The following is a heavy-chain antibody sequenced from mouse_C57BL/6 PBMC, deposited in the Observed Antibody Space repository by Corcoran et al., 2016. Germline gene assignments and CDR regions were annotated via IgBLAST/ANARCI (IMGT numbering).Heavy chain of an antibody. Sequence: DVQLQESGPGLVKPSQSLSLTCSVTGYSITSGYYWNWIRQFPGNKREWMGYISYDGSNNYNPSLKNRISITRDTSKNQFFLKLNSVTTEDTATYYCASYSNYDYWGQCTTLTVSS. D-gene: IGHD2-5*01. CDR3: ASYSNYDY. CDR1: GYSITSGYY. J-gene: IGHJ2*01. CDR2: ISYDGSN. V-gene: IGHV3-6*01.